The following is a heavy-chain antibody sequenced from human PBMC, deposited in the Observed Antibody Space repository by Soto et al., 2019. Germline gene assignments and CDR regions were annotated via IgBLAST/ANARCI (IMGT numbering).Heavy chain of an antibody. CDR1: GGTFSSYA. J-gene: IGHJ4*02. D-gene: IGHD2-15*01. CDR2: IIPIFGTA. Sequence: QVQLVQSGAEVKKPGSSVKVSCKASGGTFSSYAISWVRQAPGQGLEWMGGIIPIFGTATYAQKFQGRDTVTAHESTSSAYMELSSLSSEDAAVYYGARVLHGGNLDYWGQGTLVTVSS. V-gene: IGHV1-69*12. CDR3: ARVLHGGNLDY.